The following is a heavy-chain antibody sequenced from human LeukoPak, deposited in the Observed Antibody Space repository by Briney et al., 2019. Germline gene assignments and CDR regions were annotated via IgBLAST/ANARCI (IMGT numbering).Heavy chain of an antibody. CDR1: GFTFNTYP. J-gene: IGHJ4*02. Sequence: GGSLRLSCAASGFTFNTYPMSWVRQAPGKGLEWVSAITGSGSNTYHADSVKGRFTISRDNSKNTLYLLMNSLRGEDTAVYYCVREGLRPYFDYWGQGTLVTVSS. V-gene: IGHV3-23*01. CDR2: ITGSGSNT. CDR3: VREGLRPYFDY.